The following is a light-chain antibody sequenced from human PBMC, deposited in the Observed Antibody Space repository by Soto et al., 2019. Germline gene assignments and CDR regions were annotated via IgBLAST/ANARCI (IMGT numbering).Light chain of an antibody. CDR2: DAY. J-gene: IGKJ4*01. CDR3: NKYYKWQLT. Sequence: ESVWTQSPGTLSLSPGERSTLSCRASQSAISNLSWYQQKPGQTHRILIYDAYTRATDIPARFSGSGSGTDFTLTIRGLLSEDFAVYYCNKYYKWQLTFGGGNKGDI. V-gene: IGKV3-15*01. CDR1: QSAISN.